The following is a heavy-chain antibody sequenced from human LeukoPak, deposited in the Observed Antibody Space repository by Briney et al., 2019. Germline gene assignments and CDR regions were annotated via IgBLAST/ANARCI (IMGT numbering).Heavy chain of an antibody. V-gene: IGHV3-23*01. D-gene: IGHD2-15*01. CDR1: GFTFSSYA. CDR3: AKIRSEVVVAATNY. CDR2: ISGSGGRT. Sequence: GGSLRLSCAASGFTFSSYAMSWVRQAPGKGLECVSAISGSGGRTYYADSVKGRFTISRDNSKDTLFLQMDSLRAEDTAVYYCAKIRSEVVVAATNYWGQGTLVSVSS. J-gene: IGHJ4*02.